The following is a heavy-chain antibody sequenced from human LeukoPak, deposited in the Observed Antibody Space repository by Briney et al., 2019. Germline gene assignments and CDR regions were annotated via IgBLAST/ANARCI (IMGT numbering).Heavy chain of an antibody. J-gene: IGHJ4*02. Sequence: PGGSLRLSCEASGFTFSDYYMSWIRQAPGKGLEWVSYISSSSYTNYADSVKGRFTISRDNAKNSLYLQMNSLRAEDTAVYYCAASAAGTQKLDYWGQGTLVTVSS. CDR3: AASAAGTQKLDY. CDR2: ISSSSYT. D-gene: IGHD6-13*01. V-gene: IGHV3-11*03. CDR1: GFTFSDYY.